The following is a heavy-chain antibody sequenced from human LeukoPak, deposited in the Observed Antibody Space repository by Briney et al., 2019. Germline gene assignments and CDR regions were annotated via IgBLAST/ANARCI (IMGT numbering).Heavy chain of an antibody. CDR1: GYTFTSYY. CDR3: ARDYSSSRPLVY. CDR2: INPSGGST. J-gene: IGHJ4*02. V-gene: IGHV1-46*01. D-gene: IGHD6-13*01. Sequence: GASVKVSCKASGYTFTSYYMHRVRQAPGQGLEWMGIINPSGGSTSYAQKFQGRVTMTRDTSTSTVCMELSSLRSEDTAVYYCARDYSSSRPLVYWGQGTLVTVSS.